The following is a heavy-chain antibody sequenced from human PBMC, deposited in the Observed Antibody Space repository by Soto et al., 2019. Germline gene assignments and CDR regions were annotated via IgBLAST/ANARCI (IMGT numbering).Heavy chain of an antibody. V-gene: IGHV4-30-4*01. J-gene: IGHJ4*02. CDR3: ARDGHDYVWGSFTY. CDR1: GGSISSGDYY. D-gene: IGHD3-16*01. CDR2: IYYSRST. Sequence: PSETLSLTCTVSGGSISSGDYYWSWIRQPPGKGLEWIGYIYYSRSTCYNPSLKSRVTISVDTSKNQFSLKLSSVTAADTAVYYCARDGHDYVWGSFTYWGQGTLVTVSS.